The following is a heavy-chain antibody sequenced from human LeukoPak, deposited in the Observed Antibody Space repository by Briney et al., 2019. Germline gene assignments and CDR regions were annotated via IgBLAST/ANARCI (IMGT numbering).Heavy chain of an antibody. CDR2: IYTSGST. V-gene: IGHV4-61*02. Sequence: PSQTLSLTCTVSGGSISSGSYYWSWIRQPAGKGLEWIGRIYTSGSTNYNPSLKSRVTISVDTSKNQFSLKLRSVTAADPAVYYCAGGVRDGYNPRWGQGTLVTVSS. CDR3: AGGVRDGYNPR. D-gene: IGHD5-24*01. CDR1: GGSISSGSYY. J-gene: IGHJ4*02.